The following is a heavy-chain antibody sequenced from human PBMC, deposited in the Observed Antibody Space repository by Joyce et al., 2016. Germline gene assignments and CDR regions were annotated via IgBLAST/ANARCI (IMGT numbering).Heavy chain of an antibody. CDR1: GFTIGDYT. J-gene: IGHJ4*02. V-gene: IGHV3-49*05. Sequence: EVQLVQSGGGLVKPGRSLRLSCTVSGFTIGDYTMNWIRQAPGKGREWVGFIRNIPHGGTTEYAASVKGRFTISRDDSKGIVYLQLNSLQIEDTGVYFCVREGPLGGWSFQSWLSPGYHFDHWGQGTLVTVSS. CDR2: IRNIPHGGTT. D-gene: IGHD3-9*01. CDR3: VREGPLGGWSFQSWLSPGYHFDH.